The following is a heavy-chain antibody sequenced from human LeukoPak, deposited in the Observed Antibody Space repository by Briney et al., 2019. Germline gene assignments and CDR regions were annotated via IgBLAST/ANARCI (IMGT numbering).Heavy chain of an antibody. J-gene: IGHJ4*02. CDR2: INPSGGST. D-gene: IGHD6-19*01. Sequence: ASVKVSCKASGYTFTSYYMHWVRQAPGQGLEWMGLINPSGGSTSYAQTFQGRVTMTRETSTSTVYMERSSLRSEDTAVYYCAIRTHSSGWNLDYWGQGTLVTVSS. CDR3: AIRTHSSGWNLDY. CDR1: GYTFTSYY. V-gene: IGHV1-46*01.